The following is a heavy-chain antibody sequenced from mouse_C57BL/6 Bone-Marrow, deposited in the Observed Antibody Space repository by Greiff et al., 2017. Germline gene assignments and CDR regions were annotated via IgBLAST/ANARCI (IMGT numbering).Heavy chain of an antibody. V-gene: IGHV1-69*01. CDR3: AREGYGSSSYWYFDV. CDR1: GYTFTSYW. Sequence: VQLQQPGAELVMPGASVKLSCKASGYTFTSYWMHWVKQRPGQGLEWIGEIDPSDSYTNYNQKFKGKSTLTVDKSSSTAYMQLSSLTSEDSAVYYCAREGYGSSSYWYFDVWGTGTTVTGSS. J-gene: IGHJ1*03. CDR2: IDPSDSYT. D-gene: IGHD1-1*01.